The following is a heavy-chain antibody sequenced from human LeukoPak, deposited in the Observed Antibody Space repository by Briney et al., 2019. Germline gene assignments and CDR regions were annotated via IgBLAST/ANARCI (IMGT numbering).Heavy chain of an antibody. CDR2: ISSSGSTI. J-gene: IGHJ4*02. V-gene: IGHV3-11*04. D-gene: IGHD3-22*01. Sequence: KPGGSLRLSCAASGFTSSDYYMSWIRQAPGKGLEWVSYISSSGSTIHYADSVKGRFTISRDNAKNSLYLQMNSLRAEDTAVYYCARGGLSDSSGYYLHWGQGTLVTVSS. CDR1: GFTSSDYY. CDR3: ARGGLSDSSGYYLH.